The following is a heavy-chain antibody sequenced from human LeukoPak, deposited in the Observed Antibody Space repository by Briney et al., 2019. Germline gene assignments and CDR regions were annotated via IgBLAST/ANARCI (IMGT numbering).Heavy chain of an antibody. D-gene: IGHD6-19*01. CDR1: AGFTFSDYW. Sequence: GGSLRLSCAASAGFTFSDYWMNWVRQAPGKGLEWVAIISQDGREKLYVDSVKGRFTISRDNAKSSLYLQINSLRAEDTVVYYCVGGIGWQPDYWGQGTLVTVSS. CDR2: ISQDGREK. J-gene: IGHJ4*02. V-gene: IGHV3-7*03. CDR3: VGGIGWQPDY.